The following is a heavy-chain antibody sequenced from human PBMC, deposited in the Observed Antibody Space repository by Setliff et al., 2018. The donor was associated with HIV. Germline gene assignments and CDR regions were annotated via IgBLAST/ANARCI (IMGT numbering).Heavy chain of an antibody. Sequence: SETLSLTCAIYGGSLRGYYWSWIRQTPGKGLEWIGQSNPSGGVDYNPSLNGRVTISGHTSRNQFSLKLTSLLAADTAVYYCTRGGDVSPLDYWGQGIRVTVSS. V-gene: IGHV4-34*01. CDR3: TRGGDVSPLDY. CDR2: SNPSGGV. J-gene: IGHJ4*02. D-gene: IGHD2-21*02. CDR1: GGSLRGYY.